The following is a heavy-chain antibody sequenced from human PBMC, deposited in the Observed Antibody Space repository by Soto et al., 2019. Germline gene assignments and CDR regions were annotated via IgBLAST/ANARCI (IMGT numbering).Heavy chain of an antibody. CDR3: ARGQGQYSSSYWFDP. V-gene: IGHV4-34*01. D-gene: IGHD6-6*01. CDR1: GGSFSGYY. CDR2: INHSGST. Sequence: QVQLQQWGAGLLKPSETLSLTCAVYGGSFSGYYWSWIRQPPGKGLEWIGEINHSGSTNYNPSLKSRVTISVDTSKKQFSLKLSSVTAADTAVYYCARGQGQYSSSYWFDPWGQGTLVTVSS. J-gene: IGHJ5*02.